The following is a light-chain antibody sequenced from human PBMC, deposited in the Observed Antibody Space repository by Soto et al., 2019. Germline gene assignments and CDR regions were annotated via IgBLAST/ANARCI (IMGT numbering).Light chain of an antibody. Sequence: DIQMTQSPFTLSASVGDRVSITCRASQSISTWLAWYQQKPGKPPNLLIYQASTLESGVSSSFSGSGSGTEFTLTISSLQPDDFATYYCQQYKAYPLTFGGGTKVEIK. CDR2: QAS. CDR3: QQYKAYPLT. J-gene: IGKJ4*01. CDR1: QSISTW. V-gene: IGKV1-5*03.